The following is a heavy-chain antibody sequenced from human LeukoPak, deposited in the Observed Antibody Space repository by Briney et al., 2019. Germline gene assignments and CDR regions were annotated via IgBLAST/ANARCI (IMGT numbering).Heavy chain of an antibody. CDR3: AREPYYYESSGYSPY. Sequence: SQTLSLTCTVSGGSISSGSYYWSWIRQPAGKGPEWIGRIYTSGSTNYNPSLKSRVIISADTSKNQFSLKLSSVTAADTAVYYCAREPYYYESSGYSPYWGQGTLVTVSS. J-gene: IGHJ4*02. D-gene: IGHD3-22*01. CDR2: IYTSGST. CDR1: GGSISSGSYY. V-gene: IGHV4-61*02.